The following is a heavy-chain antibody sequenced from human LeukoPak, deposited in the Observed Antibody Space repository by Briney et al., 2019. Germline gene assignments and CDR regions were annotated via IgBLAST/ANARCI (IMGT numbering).Heavy chain of an antibody. Sequence: AGGSLRLSCVASGLSFTNHSITWVRRSPGKGLEWVSSLNPTSTSIYYADAVRGRFTISRDNAKSSLYLQMDSLRAEDTAVYYCVRLRRNSDRSYYYYYYDSWGQGILVTVSS. CDR2: LNPTSTSI. D-gene: IGHD3-10*01. V-gene: IGHV3-21*01. CDR3: VRLRRNSDRSYYYYYYDS. J-gene: IGHJ5*01. CDR1: GLSFTNHS.